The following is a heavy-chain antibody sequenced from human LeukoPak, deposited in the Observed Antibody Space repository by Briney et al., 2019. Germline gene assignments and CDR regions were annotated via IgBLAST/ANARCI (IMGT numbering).Heavy chain of an antibody. V-gene: IGHV1-2*02. CDR2: INPNSGGT. Sequence: ASVKVSCKASGYTFTGYYMLWVRQAPGQGLEWMGWINPNSGGTNYAQEFQGKVTMTRDTSISTAYMELSRLRSDDTAVYYCARDPTRGYYYYYYMDVWGKGTTVTVSS. J-gene: IGHJ6*03. CDR3: ARDPTRGYYYYYYMDV. D-gene: IGHD1-26*01. CDR1: GYTFTGYY.